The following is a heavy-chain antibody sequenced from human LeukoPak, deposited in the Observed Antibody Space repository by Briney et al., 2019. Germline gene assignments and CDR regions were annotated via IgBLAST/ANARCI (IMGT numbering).Heavy chain of an antibody. Sequence: GASVTVSFMASGFTFTSSAVQWVRQARGQRLEWIGWIVVGSGNANYAQKFQERVTITREMSTSLVYMELSSLRSEDTAVYYCAAEAAYYYDSRDAFDVWGQGTMVSVSS. J-gene: IGHJ3*01. CDR3: AAEAAYYYDSRDAFDV. V-gene: IGHV1-58*01. CDR1: GFTFTSSA. D-gene: IGHD3-22*01. CDR2: IVVGSGNA.